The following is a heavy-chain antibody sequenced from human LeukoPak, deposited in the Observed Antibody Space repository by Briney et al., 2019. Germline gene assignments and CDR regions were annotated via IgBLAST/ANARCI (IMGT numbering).Heavy chain of an antibody. D-gene: IGHD6-13*01. Sequence: ASVKVSCKASGYTFTSYYMHWVRQAPGQGLEWMGIINPSGGSTSYAQKFQGRVTMTRNMSTSTVYMELSSLRSEDTAVYYCARTPSSSSWYRASKIYYYYYYYMDVWGKGTTVTVSS. V-gene: IGHV1-46*01. CDR3: ARTPSSSSWYRASKIYYYYYYYMDV. J-gene: IGHJ6*03. CDR2: INPSGGST. CDR1: GYTFTSYY.